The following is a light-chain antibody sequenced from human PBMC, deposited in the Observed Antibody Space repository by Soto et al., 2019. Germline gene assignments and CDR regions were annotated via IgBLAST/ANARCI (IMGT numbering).Light chain of an antibody. V-gene: IGKV3-11*01. CDR1: QSVSDY. Sequence: EIVLTQSPGTLSLSPGERATLSCRASQSVSDYLAWYQQKPGQPPRLLIYDASNRATGIPARFSGSGSGTDFTLTISSLEPEDFAVYYCQQYGSSGTFGQGTKVDIK. J-gene: IGKJ1*01. CDR2: DAS. CDR3: QQYGSSGT.